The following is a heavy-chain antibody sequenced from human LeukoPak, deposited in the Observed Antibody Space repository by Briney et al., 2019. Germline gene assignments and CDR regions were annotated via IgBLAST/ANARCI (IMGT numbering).Heavy chain of an antibody. CDR1: GGSISSGGYY. J-gene: IGHJ4*02. CDR2: INHSGST. V-gene: IGHV4-30-2*01. Sequence: PSQTLSLTCTVSGGSISSGGYYWSWIRQPPGKGLEWIGEINHSGSTNYNPSLKSRVTISVDTSKNQFSLKLSSVTAADTAVYYCARGFGTSSGDYWGQGTLVTVSS. D-gene: IGHD6-25*01. CDR3: ARGFGTSSGDY.